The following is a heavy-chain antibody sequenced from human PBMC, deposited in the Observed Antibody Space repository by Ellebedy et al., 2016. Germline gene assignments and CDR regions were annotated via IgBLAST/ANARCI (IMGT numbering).Heavy chain of an antibody. CDR1: GLPFSTFF. J-gene: IGHJ4*02. CDR3: RHGHYADY. CDR2: ISANGNKR. V-gene: IGHV3-23*01. D-gene: IGHD3/OR15-3a*01. Sequence: GGSLRLXCAVSGLPFSTFFMSWVRQAPGKGLEWVATISANGNKRDLADSVQGRFTVSRDNSRNTVYLQMNDLRVEDTALYYCRHGHYADYWGQGTLVTVSS.